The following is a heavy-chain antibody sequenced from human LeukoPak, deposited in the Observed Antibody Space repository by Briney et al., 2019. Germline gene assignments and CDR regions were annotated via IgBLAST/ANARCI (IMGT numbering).Heavy chain of an antibody. V-gene: IGHV3-30-3*01. CDR1: GFTFTSYA. J-gene: IGHJ4*02. CDR2: ISYDGNNK. Sequence: GGSLRLSCAASGFTFTSYAMHWVRQAPGKGLEWVAVISYDGNNKYYADSVKGRFTFSRDNSKNTLYLQMNSLRAEDTAVYYCARDRPPDYWGQGTLVTVSS. CDR3: ARDRPPDY.